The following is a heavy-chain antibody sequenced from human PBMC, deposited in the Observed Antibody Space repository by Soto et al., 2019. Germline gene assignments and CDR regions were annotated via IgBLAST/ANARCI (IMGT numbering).Heavy chain of an antibody. CDR2: IKQDGSEK. CDR3: ARAPIVVVVAATHELFDY. CDR1: GFTFSSYW. Sequence: EVQLVESGGGLVQPGGSLRLSCAASGFTFSSYWMSWVRQAPGKGLEWVANIKQDGSEKYYVDSVKGRFPISRDNAKSSVYLQMNSRRAEYTAVYYCARAPIVVVVAATHELFDYWGQGTLVTVS. D-gene: IGHD2-15*01. V-gene: IGHV3-7*03. J-gene: IGHJ4*02.